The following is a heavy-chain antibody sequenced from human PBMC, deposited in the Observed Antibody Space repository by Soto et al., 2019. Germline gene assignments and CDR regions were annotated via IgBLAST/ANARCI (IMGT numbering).Heavy chain of an antibody. CDR1: GGSISSSSYY. CDR2: IYYSGST. V-gene: IGHV4-39*01. D-gene: IGHD2-2*01. Sequence: QLQLQESGPGLVKPSETLSLTCTVSGGSISSSSYYWGWIRQPPGKGLEWIGSIYYSGSTYYNPSLKSRVPISVDTSKNQFSLKLSSVTAADTAVYYCARQLGYCSSTSCYAGWFDPWGQGTLVTVSS. J-gene: IGHJ5*02. CDR3: ARQLGYCSSTSCYAGWFDP.